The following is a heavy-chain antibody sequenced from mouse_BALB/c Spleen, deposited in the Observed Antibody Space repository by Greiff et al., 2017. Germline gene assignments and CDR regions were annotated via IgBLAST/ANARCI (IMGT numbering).Heavy chain of an antibody. CDR1: GYTFTSYF. D-gene: IGHD1-1*01. CDR3: ARWGTVVALYAMDY. V-gene: IGHV1-14*01. Sequence: VQLKESGPELVKPGASVKMSCKASGYTFTSYFMHWVKQKPGQGLEWIGYINPYNDGTKYNEKFKGKATLTSDKSSSTAYMELSSLTSEDSAVYYCARWGTVVALYAMDYWGQGTSVTVSS. J-gene: IGHJ4*01. CDR2: INPYNDGT.